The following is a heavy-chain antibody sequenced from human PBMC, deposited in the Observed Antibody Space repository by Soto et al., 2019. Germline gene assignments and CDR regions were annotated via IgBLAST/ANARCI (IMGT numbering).Heavy chain of an antibody. CDR3: TRDIGGKGAY. D-gene: IGHD3-10*01. CDR2: IDEYGNTI. V-gene: IGHV3-74*01. Sequence: EVQLVESGGGLVQPGGSLRLSCEASGFSFSNDWMHWVRQAPGKGLVWVSRIDEYGNTINYADSVRGRFTISRDNARNTLYLEMNRLRAEDTALYYCTRDIGGKGAYWGPGTLVTVSS. CDR1: GFSFSNDW. J-gene: IGHJ4*02.